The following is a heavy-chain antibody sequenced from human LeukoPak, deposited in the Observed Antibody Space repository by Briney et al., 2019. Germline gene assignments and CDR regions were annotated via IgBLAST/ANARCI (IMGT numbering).Heavy chain of an antibody. D-gene: IGHD5-12*01. V-gene: IGHV3-30*02. CDR1: GLTFTFSTSG. Sequence: GGSLRLSCAASGLTFTFSTSGIHWVRQAPGKGLEWVAFIQYDGSEKYYADSVKGRCTTSRDNSKNTLYLQMNSLRAEDTAVYYCAKDARGYSGYGIFFDYWGQGTLVTVSS. J-gene: IGHJ4*02. CDR3: AKDARGYSGYGIFFDY. CDR2: IQYDGSEK.